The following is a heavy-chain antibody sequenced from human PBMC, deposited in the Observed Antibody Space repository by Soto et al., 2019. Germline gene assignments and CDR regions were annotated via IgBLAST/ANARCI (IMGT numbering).Heavy chain of an antibody. CDR2: MTGDGRTT. J-gene: IGHJ4*02. CDR3: ATAEVDY. V-gene: IGHV3-74*03. CDR1: GFTFGDYW. Sequence: EVQLAESGGGLVQPGGSLRLSCAASGFTFGDYWMHWVRQPPGKGPEWVSRMTGDGRTTQYADSVKGRFTASRDNAKSKLYLQMNSLRAEDTAVYYCATAEVDYWGPGTLVTVSS.